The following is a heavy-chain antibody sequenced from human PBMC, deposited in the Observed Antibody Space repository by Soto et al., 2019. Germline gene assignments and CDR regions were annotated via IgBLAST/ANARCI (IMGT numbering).Heavy chain of an antibody. V-gene: IGHV3-23*01. CDR1: GFSFSSYA. D-gene: IGHD1-26*01. CDR2: ISGRGGSS. CDR3: AKGSIEYSASVDY. Sequence: EVQLLESGGGLIQPGGSLRLSCSASGFSFSSYAMMWVRQAPGKGLEWVSVISGRGGSSYFADSAKGRFTISRDKSKSMLYLEMNSLRAEDTAIYFCAKGSIEYSASVDYWGQGTLVIVSS. J-gene: IGHJ4*02.